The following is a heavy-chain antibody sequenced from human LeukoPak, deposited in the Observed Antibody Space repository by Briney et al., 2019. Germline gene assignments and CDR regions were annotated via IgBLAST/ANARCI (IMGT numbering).Heavy chain of an antibody. J-gene: IGHJ6*02. CDR3: ARDSQKIAVAGLYGMDV. Sequence: GGSLRLSCAASGFTFSSYSMNWVRQAPGKGLEWVSSISSSSSYIYYADSVKGRFTISRDNAKNSLYLQMNSLRAEDTAVYYCARDSQKIAVAGLYGMDVWGQGTTVTVSS. V-gene: IGHV3-21*01. CDR1: GFTFSSYS. D-gene: IGHD6-19*01. CDR2: ISSSSSYI.